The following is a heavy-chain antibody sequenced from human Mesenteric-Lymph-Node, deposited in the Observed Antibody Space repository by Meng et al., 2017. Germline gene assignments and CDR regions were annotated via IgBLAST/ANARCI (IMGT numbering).Heavy chain of an antibody. D-gene: IGHD6-13*01. CDR1: GDSVSSNSAA. CDR3: ARGRGSSWYDYFDY. J-gene: IGHJ4*02. Sequence: SCAISGDSVSSNSAAWNWIRQSPSRGLEWLGRTYYRSKWYNDYAVSVKSRITINPDTSKNQFSLQLNSVTPEDTAVYYCARGRGSSWYDYFDYWGQGTLVTVSS. V-gene: IGHV6-1*01. CDR2: TYYRSKWYN.